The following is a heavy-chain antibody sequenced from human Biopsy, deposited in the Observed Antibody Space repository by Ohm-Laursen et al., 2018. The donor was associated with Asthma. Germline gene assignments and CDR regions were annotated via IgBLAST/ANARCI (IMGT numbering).Heavy chain of an antibody. V-gene: IGHV1-69*01. D-gene: IGHD3-16*01. Sequence: SSVKVSCKASGDSFNNFAISWVRQAPGQGLEWMGGIIPMYGVPKVAQKFQGRVTITVDESTSTAYMEMSSLRSEDTAVYYCARVDAIMISGDFYFYSGFDLWGQGTTVRVSS. CDR2: IIPMYGVP. CDR3: ARVDAIMISGDFYFYSGFDL. J-gene: IGHJ6*02. CDR1: GDSFNNFA.